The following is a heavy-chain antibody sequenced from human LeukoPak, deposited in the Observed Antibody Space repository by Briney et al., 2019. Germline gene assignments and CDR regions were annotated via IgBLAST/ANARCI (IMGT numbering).Heavy chain of an antibody. CDR1: GYTFTSYY. Sequence: ASVKVSCKASGYTFTSYYMHWVRQAPGQGLEWMGIINPSGGSTSYAQKFQGRVTMTRDMSTSTVYMELSSLRSEDTAVYYCARDGSGWYFDYWGQGTLVTVSS. J-gene: IGHJ4*02. D-gene: IGHD6-19*01. CDR2: INPSGGST. CDR3: ARDGSGWYFDY. V-gene: IGHV1-46*01.